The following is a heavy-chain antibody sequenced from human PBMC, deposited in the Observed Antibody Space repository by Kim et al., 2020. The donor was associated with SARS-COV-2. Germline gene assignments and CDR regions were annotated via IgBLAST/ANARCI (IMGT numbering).Heavy chain of an antibody. CDR2: IIPIFGTA. CDR3: ASKAYDYVWGIYRQPLDPYYYGMDC. V-gene: IGHV1-69*13. D-gene: IGHD3-16*02. Sequence: SVKVSCKASGGTFSSYAISWVRQAPGQGLEWMGGIIPIFGTANSAQKFQGRVTITADESTSTAYMQLSSLRSEDTAVYYCASKAYDYVWGIYRQPLDPYYYGMDCGGQATTVTVSS. CDR1: GGTFSSYA. J-gene: IGHJ6*02.